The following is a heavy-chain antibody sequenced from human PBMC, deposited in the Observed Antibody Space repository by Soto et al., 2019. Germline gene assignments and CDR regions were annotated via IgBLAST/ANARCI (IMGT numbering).Heavy chain of an antibody. Sequence: QTLSLTGAISGDSVSSNRAAWNWIRQSPSRGLEWLGRTYYRSKWYNDYAVSVRSRITINPDTSKNQFSLQLNSVTPDDTAVYYCVSGWNYGSWGQGTLVTVPS. V-gene: IGHV6-1*01. CDR2: TYYRSKWYN. CDR3: VSGWNYGS. D-gene: IGHD1-7*01. CDR1: GDSVSSNRAA. J-gene: IGHJ4*02.